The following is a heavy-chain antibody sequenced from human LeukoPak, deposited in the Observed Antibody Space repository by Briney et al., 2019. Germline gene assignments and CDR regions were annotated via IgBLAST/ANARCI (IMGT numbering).Heavy chain of an antibody. Sequence: PGGSLRLSCAASGFTFSNAWMNWVRQAPGKGLEWVGRIKSKTDGGTTDYAAPVKGRFTISRDDSKNTLYLQMNSLKTEDTAVYYCSATYYYDSSEGYWGQGTLVTVSS. CDR1: GFTFSNAW. CDR2: IKSKTDGGTT. D-gene: IGHD3-22*01. CDR3: SATYYYDSSEGY. V-gene: IGHV3-15*07. J-gene: IGHJ4*02.